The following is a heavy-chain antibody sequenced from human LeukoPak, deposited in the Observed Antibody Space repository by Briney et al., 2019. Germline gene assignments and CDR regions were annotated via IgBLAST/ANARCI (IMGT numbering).Heavy chain of an antibody. V-gene: IGHV3-66*01. CDR1: GFTVSSTY. D-gene: IGHD6-6*01. J-gene: IGHJ4*02. Sequence: GGSLGLSCAASGFTVSSTYLTWVRRAPGKGLEWLSVIYSGGYTYYADSVKGRFFISRDISENMVYLRMNSLSVEDTAVYFCARGRPAHYFDSWGPGTLVTVS. CDR3: ARGRPAHYFDS. CDR2: IYSGGYT.